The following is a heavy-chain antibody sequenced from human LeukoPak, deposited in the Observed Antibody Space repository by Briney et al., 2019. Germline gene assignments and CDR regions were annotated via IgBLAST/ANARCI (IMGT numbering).Heavy chain of an antibody. CDR2: ISGSGGST. Sequence: PGGSLRLSCAASEFTFSSYAMSWVRQAPGKGLEWVSAISGSGGSTYYADSVKGRFTISRDNSKNTLYLQMNSLRAEDTAVYYCAKDSAIVFGEYYFDYWGQGTLVTVSS. J-gene: IGHJ4*02. CDR1: EFTFSSYA. CDR3: AKDSAIVFGEYYFDY. V-gene: IGHV3-23*01. D-gene: IGHD3-10*02.